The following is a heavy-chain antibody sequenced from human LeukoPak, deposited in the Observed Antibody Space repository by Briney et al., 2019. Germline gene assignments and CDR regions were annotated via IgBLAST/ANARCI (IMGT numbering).Heavy chain of an antibody. CDR1: GFTFSSYW. CDR2: INSDGSST. D-gene: IGHD6-19*01. Sequence: GGSLRLSCAASGFTFSSYWMHWVRQAPGKGLVWVSRINSDGSSTSYADSVKGRFTISRDNAKNTLYLQMNSLRVEDTAVYYCARDSPYGSGVDYWGQGTLVTVSS. J-gene: IGHJ4*02. V-gene: IGHV3-74*01. CDR3: ARDSPYGSGVDY.